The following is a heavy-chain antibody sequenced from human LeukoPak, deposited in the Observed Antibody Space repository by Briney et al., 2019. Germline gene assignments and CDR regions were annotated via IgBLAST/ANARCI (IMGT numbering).Heavy chain of an antibody. J-gene: IGHJ1*01. Sequence: GGSLRLSCAASGFTFSTYWMHWVRQAPGKGLVWVSRIESDGSTNYADSVKGRFTISRDNAKNTVSLQMNSLRPEDTGVYYCARAPSEIGGYYPEYFRHWGQGTLVTVSS. V-gene: IGHV3-74*01. CDR3: ARAPSEIGGYYPEYFRH. D-gene: IGHD3-22*01. CDR2: IESDGST. CDR1: GFTFSTYW.